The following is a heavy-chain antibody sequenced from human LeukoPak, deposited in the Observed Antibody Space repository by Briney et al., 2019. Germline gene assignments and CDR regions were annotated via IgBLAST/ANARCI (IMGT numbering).Heavy chain of an antibody. CDR1: GGSISSYY. V-gene: IGHV4-59*01. Sequence: SETLSLTCTVSGGSISSYYWSWIRQPPGKGLEWIGYIYYSGSTNYNPSLKSRVTISVDTSKNQFSLKLSSVTAADTAVYYCARGDDFWGSPADYWGQGTLVTVSS. CDR2: IYYSGST. J-gene: IGHJ4*02. D-gene: IGHD3-3*01. CDR3: ARGDDFWGSPADY.